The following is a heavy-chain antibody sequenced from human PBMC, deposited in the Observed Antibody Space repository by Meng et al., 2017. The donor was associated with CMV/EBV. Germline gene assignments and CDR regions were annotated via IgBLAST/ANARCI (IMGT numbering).Heavy chain of an antibody. CDR2: IRYDGSNK. V-gene: IGHV3-30*02. D-gene: IGHD2-2*01. CDR1: GCTFSSYA. Sequence: VQLLESGGGLVQPGGSLRISGAVSGCTFSSYAMSWVRQAPGKGLEWVAFIRYDGSNKYYADSVKGRFTISRDNSKNTLYLQMNSLRAEDTAVYYCAKDRRDIVVVPAAIPLDPWGQGTLVTVSS. CDR3: AKDRRDIVVVPAAIPLDP. J-gene: IGHJ5*02.